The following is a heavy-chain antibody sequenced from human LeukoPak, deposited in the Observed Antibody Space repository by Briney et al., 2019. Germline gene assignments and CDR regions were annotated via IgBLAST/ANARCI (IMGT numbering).Heavy chain of an antibody. Sequence: GGSLRLSCAGSEFTFSDHYMSWIRQAPGKGLECVSYISRSGDTIYYADSVKGRFTISRDNAKKSLYLQMNSLRAEDTAVYYCVRCSGGLYYYYMDVWGKGTTVTVSS. CDR3: VRCSGGLYYYYMDV. CDR2: ISRSGDTI. D-gene: IGHD2-15*01. V-gene: IGHV3-11*01. J-gene: IGHJ6*03. CDR1: EFTFSDHY.